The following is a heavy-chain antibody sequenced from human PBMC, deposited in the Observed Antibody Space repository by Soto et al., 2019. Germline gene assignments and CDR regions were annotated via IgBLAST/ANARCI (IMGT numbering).Heavy chain of an antibody. CDR3: ARLYSSSYFYFDY. J-gene: IGHJ4*02. Sequence: RPGGSLRLSCAASGFTFDDYSMTWVRQTPGKGLEWVSDINWNGGSTGYADSVRGRFTISRDNAKNSLYLQMNSLRAEDTALYYCARLYSSSYFYFDYWGQGTLVTVSS. CDR2: INWNGGST. D-gene: IGHD6-13*01. CDR1: GFTFDDYS. V-gene: IGHV3-20*04.